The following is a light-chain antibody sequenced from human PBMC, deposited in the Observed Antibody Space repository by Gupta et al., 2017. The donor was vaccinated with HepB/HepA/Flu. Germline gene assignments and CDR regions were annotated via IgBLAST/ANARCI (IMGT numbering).Light chain of an antibody. CDR2: DVT. J-gene: IGLJ1*01. CDR1: SSDVGGYNF. V-gene: IGLV2-14*03. Sequence: QSALTQPASVSGSPGQSITISCTGISSDVGGYNFVSWYQQHPGKAPKLMIYDVTNRPSGVSNRFSGSKSGNTASLTISVLQAEDEADYYCTSYTSSSTYVFGTGTKVTVL. CDR3: TSYTSSSTYV.